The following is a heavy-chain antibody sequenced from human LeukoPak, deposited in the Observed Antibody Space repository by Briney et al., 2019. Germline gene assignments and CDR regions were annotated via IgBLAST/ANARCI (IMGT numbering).Heavy chain of an antibody. CDR1: GYTFTGYY. CDR3: ARAVFRPAAVDY. J-gene: IGHJ4*02. D-gene: IGHD2-2*01. Sequence: ASVKVSCKAPGYTFTGYYMHWVRQAPGRGLEWMGWINPNSGGTNYAQKFQGRVTMTRDTSISTAYMELSRLRSDDTTVYYCARAVFRPAAVDYWGQGTLVTVSS. V-gene: IGHV1-2*02. CDR2: INPNSGGT.